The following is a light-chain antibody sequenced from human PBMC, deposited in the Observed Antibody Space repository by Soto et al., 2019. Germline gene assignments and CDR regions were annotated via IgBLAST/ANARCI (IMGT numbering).Light chain of an antibody. V-gene: IGLV2-8*01. CDR3: SSYAAGNNFYFV. J-gene: IGLJ3*02. Sequence: QSALTQPPSASGSPGQSVTISCTGTSSDVGGYNYVSWYQQYPGRAPKLMIYEVTKRPSGVPDRFSGSKSGNTASLTVSGLQAGDEADCCCSSYAAGNNFYFVFGGGTKVNVL. CDR1: SSDVGGYNY. CDR2: EVT.